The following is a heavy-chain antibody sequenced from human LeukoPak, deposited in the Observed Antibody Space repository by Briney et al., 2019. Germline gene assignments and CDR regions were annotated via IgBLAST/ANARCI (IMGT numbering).Heavy chain of an antibody. Sequence: GRSLRLSCAASGFTFSNYGMHWVRQAPGKGLEWVAVISYDGGDRFYADSVKGRFTISRDNSKNTLSLQMNSLRAEDTAVYYCAKSVLMTAFDYWGQGTLVTVSS. V-gene: IGHV3-30*18. CDR2: ISYDGGDR. CDR1: GFTFSNYG. D-gene: IGHD3-16*01. J-gene: IGHJ4*02. CDR3: AKSVLMTAFDY.